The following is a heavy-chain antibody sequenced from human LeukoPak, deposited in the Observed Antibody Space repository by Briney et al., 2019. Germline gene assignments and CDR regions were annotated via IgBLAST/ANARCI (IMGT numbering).Heavy chain of an antibody. V-gene: IGHV4-34*01. J-gene: IGHJ4*02. CDR2: INHSGST. D-gene: IGHD5-12*01. CDR3: ARHEVWWLRVYFDY. CDR1: GGSFSGYY. Sequence: KPSETLSLTCAVYGGSFSGYYWSWIRQPPGKGLEWIGEINHSGSTNYNPSLKSRVTISVDTSKNQFSLKLSSVTAADTAVYYCARHEVWWLRVYFDYWGQGTLVTVSS.